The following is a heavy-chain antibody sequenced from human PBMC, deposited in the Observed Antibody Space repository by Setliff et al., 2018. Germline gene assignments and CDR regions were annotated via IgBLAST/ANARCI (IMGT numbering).Heavy chain of an antibody. J-gene: IGHJ3*02. CDR3: ARVYQDAFDI. V-gene: IGHV1-18*01. Sequence: ASVKVSCKASGYTFTSYGFSWVRQAPGQGLEWMGWISVYNGKTNYAQKFQGRVTMTRNTSISTAYMELSSLRSEDTAVYYCARVYQDAFDIWGQGTMVTVSS. CDR2: ISVYNGKT. CDR1: GYTFTSYG.